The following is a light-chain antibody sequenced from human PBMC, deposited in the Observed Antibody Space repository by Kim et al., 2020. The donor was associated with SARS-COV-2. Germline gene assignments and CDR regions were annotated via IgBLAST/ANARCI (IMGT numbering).Light chain of an antibody. J-gene: IGLJ3*02. CDR2: GNT. CDR1: SSNIGAGYD. Sequence: QSVLTQPPSVSGAPGQRVTMSCTGSSSNIGAGYDVHWYQQFPGTAPKLLVYGNTNRPSGVPDRFSGSKSDTSASLAITGLQAEDEADYYCQSYDCDLSGWVFGGGTQLTVL. V-gene: IGLV1-40*01. CDR3: QSYDCDLSGWV.